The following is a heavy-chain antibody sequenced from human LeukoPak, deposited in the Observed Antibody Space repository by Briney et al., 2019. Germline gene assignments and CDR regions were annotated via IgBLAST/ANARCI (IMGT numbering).Heavy chain of an antibody. CDR2: ISYDGSNK. CDR3: ARSGLSGYYDSSGYPPGY. Sequence: GGSLRLSCAASGFTFSSYGMHWVRQAPGKGLEWVAVISYDGSNKYYADSVKGRFTISRDNSKNTLYLQMNSLRAEDTAVYYCARSGLSGYYDSSGYPPGYWGQGTLVTVSS. V-gene: IGHV3-30*03. D-gene: IGHD3-22*01. J-gene: IGHJ4*02. CDR1: GFTFSSYG.